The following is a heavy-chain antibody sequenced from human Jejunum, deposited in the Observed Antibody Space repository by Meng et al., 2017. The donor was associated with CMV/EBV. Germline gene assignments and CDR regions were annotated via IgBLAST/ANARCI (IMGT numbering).Heavy chain of an antibody. J-gene: IGHJ3*01. Sequence: NRYGMNWVRQAPGKGLEWVSSISPTSVYRYYAESLQGRFTISRDNANNSVYLQLNSLRAEDTAVYYCARRSCTTMFCESRDAFDVWGQGTMVTVSS. D-gene: IGHD3-9*01. V-gene: IGHV3-21*06. CDR3: ARRSCTTMFCESRDAFDV. CDR2: ISPTSVYR. CDR1: NRYG.